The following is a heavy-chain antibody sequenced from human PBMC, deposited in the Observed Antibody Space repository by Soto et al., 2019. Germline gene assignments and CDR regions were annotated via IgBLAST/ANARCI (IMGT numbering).Heavy chain of an antibody. J-gene: IGHJ6*02. Sequence: ASVKVSCKASRYTFTSYAIHWVRQAPGQRPEWMGWIDTGNHNTKYSQKFQGRVTITADTDANTAYMELSSLRSEDTAVYYCARGMGPGTTVTTSRYGMDVWGQGTTVTVSS. D-gene: IGHD4-4*01. CDR3: ARGMGPGTTVTTSRYGMDV. CDR1: RYTFTSYA. CDR2: IDTGNHNT. V-gene: IGHV1-3*04.